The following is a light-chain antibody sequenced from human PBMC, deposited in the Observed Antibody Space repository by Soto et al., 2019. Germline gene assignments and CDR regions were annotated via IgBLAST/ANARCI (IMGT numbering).Light chain of an antibody. V-gene: IGLV4-69*01. CDR2: LNSDGSH. CDR1: SGHSSYA. Sequence: QPVLTQSPSASASLGASVKLTCTLRSGHSSYAIAWHQQQPEKGPRYLMKLNSDGSHSKGDGIPDRSSGSSSGAERYLTISRLQSEDEADDYCQSWGTGIQVFGGGTKLTVL. CDR3: QSWGTGIQV. J-gene: IGLJ2*01.